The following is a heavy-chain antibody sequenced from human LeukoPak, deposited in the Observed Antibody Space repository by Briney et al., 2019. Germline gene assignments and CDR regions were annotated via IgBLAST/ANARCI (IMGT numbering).Heavy chain of an antibody. CDR2: IRYDGSNK. CDR3: ARDLLAVTTGGATY. J-gene: IGHJ4*02. V-gene: IGHV3-30*02. Sequence: GGSLRLSCAAPGFTFSSYGMHWVRQAPGKGLEWVAFIRYDGSNKYYADSVKGRFTISRDNAKNSLDLQMNSLRADDTAVYYCARDLLAVTTGGATYWGQGTLVTVSS. CDR1: GFTFSSYG. D-gene: IGHD4-17*01.